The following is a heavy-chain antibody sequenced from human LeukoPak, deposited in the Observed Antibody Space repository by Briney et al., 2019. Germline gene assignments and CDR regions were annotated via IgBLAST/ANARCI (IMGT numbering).Heavy chain of an antibody. CDR2: IRNDETEI. CDR3: AKDGGRYRFDY. D-gene: IGHD3-16*02. Sequence: PGGSLRLSCAAPGFPFNAYNIHWIRQAPGIGLEWVSFIRNDETEIHYADFAKGRFTVSRDKSNNLLYLQMNSLRPDDTALYYCAKDGGRYRFDYWGQGTMVTVSS. CDR1: GFPFNAYN. J-gene: IGHJ4*02. V-gene: IGHV3-30*02.